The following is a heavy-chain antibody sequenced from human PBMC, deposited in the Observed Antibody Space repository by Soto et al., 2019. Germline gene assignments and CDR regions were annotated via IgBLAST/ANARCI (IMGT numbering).Heavy chain of an antibody. CDR3: ARDTYPARVGYSSSWRYYGMDV. D-gene: IGHD6-13*01. CDR1: GFTFSSYS. Sequence: EVQLVESGGGLVKPGGSLRLSCAASGFTFSSYSMNWVRQAPGKGLEWVSSISSSSSYIYYADSVKGRFTISRDNAKNSLYLQMNSLRAEDTAVYYCARDTYPARVGYSSSWRYYGMDVWGQGTTVTVSS. CDR2: ISSSSSYI. J-gene: IGHJ6*02. V-gene: IGHV3-21*01.